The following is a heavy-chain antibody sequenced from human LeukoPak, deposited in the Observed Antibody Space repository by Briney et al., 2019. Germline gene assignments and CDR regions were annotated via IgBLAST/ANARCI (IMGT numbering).Heavy chain of an antibody. CDR2: INWNSGSI. V-gene: IGHV3-9*01. CDR3: AKDSDRSGYDAFDI. Sequence: GGSLRLSCAASWFTFDDYAMHWVRQAPGKGLEWVSGINWNSGSIGYADSVKGRFTISRDNAKNSLYLQMNSLRAEDTALYYCAKDSDRSGYDAFDIWGRGTMVIVSS. CDR1: WFTFDDYA. J-gene: IGHJ3*02. D-gene: IGHD6-19*01.